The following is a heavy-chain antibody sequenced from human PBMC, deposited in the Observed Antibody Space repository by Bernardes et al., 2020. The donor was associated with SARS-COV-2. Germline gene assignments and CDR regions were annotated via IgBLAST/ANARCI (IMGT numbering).Heavy chain of an antibody. V-gene: IGHV1-2*02. CDR3: ARDPTVVGPDNPFDI. CDR2: INPDNGFP. D-gene: IGHD4-4*01. Sequence: ASVKVSCKASGYTFTDYYVHWVRQAPGQGLECMAWINPDNGFPDYAPKFQDRISLTRDTSSSTIYMELRGLRSDDTAIYYCARDPTVVGPDNPFDIWGQGTFVTVSS. CDR1: GYTFTDYY. J-gene: IGHJ3*02.